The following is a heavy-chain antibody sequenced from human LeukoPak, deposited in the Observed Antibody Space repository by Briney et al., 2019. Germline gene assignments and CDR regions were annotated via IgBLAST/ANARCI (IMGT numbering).Heavy chain of an antibody. CDR2: IDPDTGDT. D-gene: IGHD3-22*01. CDR1: GYTFIDHY. Sequence: GASAKVSCKPSGYTFIDHYLHWVRQAPGQGLESLGWIDPDTGDTNYPQKFQGRVTMTRDTSISTAYMELNRLRSDGTAVYYCARAGHNSNSGGYDFWGLGTLVTVSS. V-gene: IGHV1-2*02. J-gene: IGHJ4*02. CDR3: ARAGHNSNSGGYDF.